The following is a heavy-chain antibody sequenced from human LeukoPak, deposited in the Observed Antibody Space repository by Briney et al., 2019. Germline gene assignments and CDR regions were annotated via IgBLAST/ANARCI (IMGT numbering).Heavy chain of an antibody. CDR2: ISYDGSNK. J-gene: IGHJ4*02. Sequence: PGGSLRLSCAASGFMFSNYGMQWVRQAPGKGLEWVAVISYDGSNKYYADSVKGRFTISRDNSKNTLYLQMNSLRAEDTAVYYCARGPPRSLTGYYSLFDYWGLGALITVSS. CDR3: ARGPPRSLTGYYSLFDY. CDR1: GFMFSNYG. D-gene: IGHD3-9*01. V-gene: IGHV3-30*03.